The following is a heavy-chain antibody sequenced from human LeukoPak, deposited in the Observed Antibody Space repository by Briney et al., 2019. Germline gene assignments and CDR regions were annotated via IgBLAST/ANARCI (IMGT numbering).Heavy chain of an antibody. J-gene: IGHJ4*02. CDR2: IYTSGST. CDR1: GYSISSGYY. Sequence: SETLSLTCAVSGYSISSGYYWGWIRQPAGKGLEWIGRIYTSGSTNYNPSLKSRVTISVDTSKNQFSLKLSSVTAADTAVYYCARSGRPIYYYDSSGYSRFDHWGQGTLVTVSS. V-gene: IGHV4-38-2*01. CDR3: ARSGRPIYYYDSSGYSRFDH. D-gene: IGHD3-22*01.